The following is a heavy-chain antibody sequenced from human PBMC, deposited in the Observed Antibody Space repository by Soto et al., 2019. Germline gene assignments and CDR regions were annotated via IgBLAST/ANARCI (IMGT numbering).Heavy chain of an antibody. J-gene: IGHJ4*02. Sequence: SETLSLTCTVSGCSISSYYWSWIRQPPGKGLEWIGYIYYSGSTTYNPSLKSRVTISVDTSKNQFSLKLSSVTAADTAVYYCASGRYGDRDDYWGQGTLVTVSS. V-gene: IGHV4-59*01. CDR2: IYYSGST. D-gene: IGHD4-17*01. CDR1: GCSISSYY. CDR3: ASGRYGDRDDY.